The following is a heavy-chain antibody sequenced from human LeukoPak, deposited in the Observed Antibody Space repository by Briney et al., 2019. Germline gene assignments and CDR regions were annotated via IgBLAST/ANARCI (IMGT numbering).Heavy chain of an antibody. J-gene: IGHJ4*02. CDR1: GFTFSSYG. V-gene: IGHV3-30*18. Sequence: GGSLRLSCAASGFTFSSYGMHWVRQAPGKGLEWVAVISYHGSHKYYADFVKGRFTIARDNSNNTLYLQMNSLRAEDTAVYYCAKSGRGVVVPAAIRDWGQGALVTVSS. CDR2: ISYHGSHK. CDR3: AKSGRGVVVPAAIRD. D-gene: IGHD2-2*01.